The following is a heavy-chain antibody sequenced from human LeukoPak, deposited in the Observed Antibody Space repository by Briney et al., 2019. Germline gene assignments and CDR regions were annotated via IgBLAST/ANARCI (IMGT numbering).Heavy chain of an antibody. CDR1: GYTFTSYY. CDR3: ARYSSGWYVGY. CDR2: ISAYNGNT. Sequence: ASVKVSCKASGYTFTSYYMHWVRQAPGQGLEWMGWISAYNGNTNYAQKLQGRVTMTTDTSTSTAYMELRSLRSDDTAVYYCARYSSGWYVGYWGQGTLVTVSS. V-gene: IGHV1-18*04. D-gene: IGHD6-19*01. J-gene: IGHJ4*02.